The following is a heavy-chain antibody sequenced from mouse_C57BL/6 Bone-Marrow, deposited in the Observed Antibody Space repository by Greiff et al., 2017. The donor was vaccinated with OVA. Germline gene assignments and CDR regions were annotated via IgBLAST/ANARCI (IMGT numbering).Heavy chain of an antibody. J-gene: IGHJ1*03. D-gene: IGHD2-4*01. CDR3: ARGGTMIHWYFDV. CDR1: GFTFSDYY. Sequence: EVKLVESDGGLVQPGRSMKLSCTASGFTFSDYYMAWVRQVPEKGLEWVANINYDGSSTYYLDSLKSRFIISRDNAKNILYLQMSSLKSEDTATYYCARGGTMIHWYFDVWGTGTTVTVSA. V-gene: IGHV5-16*01. CDR2: INYDGSST.